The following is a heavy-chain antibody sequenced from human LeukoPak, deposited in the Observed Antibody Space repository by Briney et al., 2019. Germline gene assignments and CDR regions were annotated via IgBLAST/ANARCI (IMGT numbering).Heavy chain of an antibody. CDR3: ARGIWSGYYAAVEYFQH. CDR1: GGTFSSYA. CDR2: TIPIFGTA. J-gene: IGHJ1*01. V-gene: IGHV1-69*13. D-gene: IGHD3-3*01. Sequence: SVKVSCKASGGTFSSYAISWVRQAPGQGLEWMGGTIPIFGTANYAQKFQGRVTVTADESTSTAYMELSSLRSEDTAVYYCARGIWSGYYAAVEYFQHWGQGTLVTVSS.